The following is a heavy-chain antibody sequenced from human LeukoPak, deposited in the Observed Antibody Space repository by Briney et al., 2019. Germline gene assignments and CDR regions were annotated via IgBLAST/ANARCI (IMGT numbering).Heavy chain of an antibody. J-gene: IGHJ5*02. CDR3: ARVRQQLDWFDP. D-gene: IGHD6-13*01. V-gene: IGHV1-18*01. CDR2: ISAYNGNT. Sequence: ASVKVSCKASGYTFTSYGISWLRQAPGQGLEWMGWISAYNGNTNYAQKLQGRVTMTTDTSTSTAYMELRSLRSDDTAVYYCARVRQQLDWFDPWGQGTLVTVSS. CDR1: GYTFTSYG.